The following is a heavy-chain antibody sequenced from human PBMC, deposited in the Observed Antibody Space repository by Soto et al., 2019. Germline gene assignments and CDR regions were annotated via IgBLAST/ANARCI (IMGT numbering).Heavy chain of an antibody. V-gene: IGHV1-69*12. CDR1: GGTFSSYA. CDR2: IIPIFGTA. Sequence: QVQLVQSGAEVKKPGSSVKVSCKASGGTFSSYAISWVRQAPGQGLEWMGGIIPIFGTANYAQKFQGRVTMTADESTSTAYMELSSLRSEDTAVYYCARVVSWVTTSKIYYYYGMDVWGQGTTVTVSS. CDR3: ARVVSWVTTSKIYYYYGMDV. D-gene: IGHD4-17*01. J-gene: IGHJ6*02.